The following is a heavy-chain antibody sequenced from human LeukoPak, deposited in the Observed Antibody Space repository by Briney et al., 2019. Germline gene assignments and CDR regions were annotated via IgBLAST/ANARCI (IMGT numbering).Heavy chain of an antibody. CDR1: GFTFSSYA. Sequence: AGGSLRLSCAASGFTFSSYAMNWVRQAPGKGLEWVSAISGSGSGDNTYYADSVKGRFTISRDNSKNTLYLQTNSLRAEDTAVYYCAKGVEVAAVWVYYFDYWGQGTLVTVSS. CDR2: ISGSGSGDNT. CDR3: AKGVEVAAVWVYYFDY. J-gene: IGHJ4*02. D-gene: IGHD2-15*01. V-gene: IGHV3-23*01.